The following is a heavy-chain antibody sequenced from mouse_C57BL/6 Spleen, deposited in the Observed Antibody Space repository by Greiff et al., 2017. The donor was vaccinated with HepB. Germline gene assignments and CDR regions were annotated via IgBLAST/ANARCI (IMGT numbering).Heavy chain of an antibody. CDR3: ARGGLGREYFDY. V-gene: IGHV1-18*01. CDR1: GYTFTDYN. CDR2: INPNNGGT. Sequence: EVKLQESGPELVKPGASVKIPCKASGYTFTDYNMDWVKQSHGKSLEWIGDINPNNGGTIYNQKFKGKATLTVDKSSSTAYMELRSLTSEDTAVYYCARGGLGREYFDYWGQGTTLTVSS. J-gene: IGHJ2*01. D-gene: IGHD4-1*01.